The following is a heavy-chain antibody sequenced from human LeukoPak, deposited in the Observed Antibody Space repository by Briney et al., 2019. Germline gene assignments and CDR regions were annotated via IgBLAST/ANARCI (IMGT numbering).Heavy chain of an antibody. CDR2: MNPNSGNT. CDR3: ARWGPDWNDY. Sequence: ASVKVSCKASGGTFSSYAISWVRQATGQGLEWMGWMNPNSGNTGYAQKFQGRVTITRNTSISTAYMELSSLRSEDTAVYYCARWGPDWNDYWGQGTLVTVSS. V-gene: IGHV1-8*03. CDR1: GGTFSSYA. D-gene: IGHD1-1*01. J-gene: IGHJ4*02.